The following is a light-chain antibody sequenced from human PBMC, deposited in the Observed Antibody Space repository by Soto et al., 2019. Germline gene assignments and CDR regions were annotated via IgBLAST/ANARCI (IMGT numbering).Light chain of an antibody. J-gene: IGKJ4*01. CDR2: EAS. CDR1: QSVDSN. CDR3: QQHANWPLT. Sequence: EIGRPQYPATLSVSPGDGATLSCRASQSVDSNLAWYQQKPGQAPGLLIYEASTRATGIPARFSGSGSGTDVTLTISSLEPEDFAVYYCQQHANWPLTFGGGTKVDI. V-gene: IGKV3D-15*01.